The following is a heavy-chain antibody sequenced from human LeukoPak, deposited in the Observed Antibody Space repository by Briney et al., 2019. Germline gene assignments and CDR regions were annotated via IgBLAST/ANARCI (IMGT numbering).Heavy chain of an antibody. CDR3: AKDACGGDCYPDRYYFDY. V-gene: IGHV1-8*01. CDR1: GYTFTSYD. Sequence: ASVKVSCKASGYTFTSYDINWVRQATGQGLEWMGWMNPNSGNTGYAQKFQGRVTMTRNTSISTAYMELSSLRSEDTAVYYCAKDACGGDCYPDRYYFDYWGQGTLVTVSS. J-gene: IGHJ4*02. D-gene: IGHD2-21*02. CDR2: MNPNSGNT.